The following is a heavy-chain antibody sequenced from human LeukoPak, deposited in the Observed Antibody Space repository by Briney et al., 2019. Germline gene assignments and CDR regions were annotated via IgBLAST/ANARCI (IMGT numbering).Heavy chain of an antibody. Sequence: SVKVSCKASGGTFSSYAISWVRQAPGQGLEWMGRIIPILGIANYAQKFQGRVTITADKPTSTAYMELSSLRSEDTAVYYCARSHYSSSWGSWFDPWGQGTLVTVSS. J-gene: IGHJ5*02. D-gene: IGHD6-13*01. V-gene: IGHV1-69*04. CDR3: ARSHYSSSWGSWFDP. CDR1: GGTFSSYA. CDR2: IIPILGIA.